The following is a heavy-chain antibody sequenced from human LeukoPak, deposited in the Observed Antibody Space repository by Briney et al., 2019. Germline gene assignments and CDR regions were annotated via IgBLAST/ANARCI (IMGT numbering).Heavy chain of an antibody. CDR1: GFSFSNYR. CDR3: ARDPGRWTSSSDAFDI. V-gene: IGHV3-21*01. D-gene: IGHD6-6*01. Sequence: PGGSLRLSCAASGFSFSNYRMNWVRQVPGKGLEWVSSISSSSIYIYYADSVQGRFIISRDNAENSLYLQMSSLKAEDTAVYYCARDPGRWTSSSDAFDIWGQVTMVTVSS. CDR2: ISSSSIYI. J-gene: IGHJ3*02.